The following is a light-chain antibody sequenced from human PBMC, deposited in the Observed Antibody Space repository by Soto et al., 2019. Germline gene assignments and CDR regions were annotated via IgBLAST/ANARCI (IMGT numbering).Light chain of an antibody. CDR3: SSYTSSSTEV. V-gene: IGLV2-14*01. J-gene: IGLJ1*01. CDR1: SSDVGGYNY. Sequence: QSALTQPASVSGSPGQSITISCTGTSSDVGGYNYVSWYQQHPGKAPKLMIYEVSNRPSGVSNRFSGSKSGNTASLTISELKAEDEADDYCSSYTSSSTEVFGTGTKLTVL. CDR2: EVS.